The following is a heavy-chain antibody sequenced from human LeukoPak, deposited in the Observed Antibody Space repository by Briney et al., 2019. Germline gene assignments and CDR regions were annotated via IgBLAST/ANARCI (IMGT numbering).Heavy chain of an antibody. J-gene: IGHJ3*02. CDR2: ISSSGSTI. Sequence: GGSLRLSCAASGFTFSDYYMSWIRQAPGKGLEWVSYISSSGSTIYYADSVKGRFTISRDNAKNSLYLQMNSLGAEDTAVYYCARGCNLLFEFCSGSYDGFDNWGQGTMVTVSS. CDR3: ARGCNLLFEFCSGSYDGFDN. CDR1: GFTFSDYY. V-gene: IGHV3-11*01. D-gene: IGHD3-10*02.